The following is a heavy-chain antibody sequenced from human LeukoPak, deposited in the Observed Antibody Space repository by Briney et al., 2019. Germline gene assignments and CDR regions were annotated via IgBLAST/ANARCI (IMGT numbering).Heavy chain of an antibody. CDR2: IYSGGNT. J-gene: IGHJ4*02. Sequence: PGGSLRLSCAVSGFTVSGTYKSWVRQAPGKGLEWVSVIYSGGNTYYSDSVKGRFAISRDTSKNTLYLQMNSLRAEDTAVYYCARALYSGHADLFDSWGQGTLVTVSS. CDR3: ARALYSGHADLFDS. CDR1: GFTVSGTY. V-gene: IGHV3-66*01. D-gene: IGHD5-12*01.